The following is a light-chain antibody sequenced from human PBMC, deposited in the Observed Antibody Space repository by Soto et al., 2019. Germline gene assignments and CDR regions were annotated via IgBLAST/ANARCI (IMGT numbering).Light chain of an antibody. CDR2: LEGSGSY. Sequence: QLVLTQSSSASASLGSSVTLTCTLSSGHSSYIIAWHQQQPGKAPRYLMKLEGSGSYNKGSGVPDRFSGSSSGADRYLTISGLQSEDEADYYCETWDSNTVVFGGGTKLTVL. J-gene: IGLJ2*01. CDR1: SGHSSYI. V-gene: IGLV4-60*03. CDR3: ETWDSNTVV.